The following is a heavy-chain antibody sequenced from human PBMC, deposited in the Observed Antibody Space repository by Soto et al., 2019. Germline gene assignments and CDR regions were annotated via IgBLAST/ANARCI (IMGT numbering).Heavy chain of an antibody. CDR3: ARKGYIGNFVMDV. D-gene: IGHD5-12*01. Sequence: GASVKVSCKASGYTFKSYDVMWVRKAPGQGLEWMGWISGHNGKADYAESFQGRVIMTTDTSTATASMDLRGLRSDDTAVYYCARKGYIGNFVMDVWGQGTTVTVSS. J-gene: IGHJ6*02. V-gene: IGHV1-18*04. CDR1: GYTFKSYD. CDR2: ISGHNGKA.